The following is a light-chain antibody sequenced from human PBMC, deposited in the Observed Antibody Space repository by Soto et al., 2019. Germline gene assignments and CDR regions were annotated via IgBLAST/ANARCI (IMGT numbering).Light chain of an antibody. CDR3: QQYDNVPIT. V-gene: IGKV1-33*01. Sequence: DIQMTQSPSSLSASVGGRVTITCQASLDITNSLNWYQQQSGKAPKLLIYDASKLETGVPSRFSGSGSGTDFTFTISSLQPEDIATYYCQQYDNVPITFGQGTRLE. CDR1: LDITNS. CDR2: DAS. J-gene: IGKJ5*01.